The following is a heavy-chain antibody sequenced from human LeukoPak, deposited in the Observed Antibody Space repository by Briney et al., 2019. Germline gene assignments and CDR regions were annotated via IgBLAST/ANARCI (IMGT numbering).Heavy chain of an antibody. D-gene: IGHD2-2*01. V-gene: IGHV4-34*01. CDR1: GGSFSGYY. Sequence: SETLSLTCAVYGGSFSGYYWSWIRQPPGKGLEWIGEIDHSGSTNYNPSLKSRVTISVDTSKNQFSLKLSSVTAADTAVYCCARLLHCRSTTCYDWFDPWGRGTLVTVSS. CDR2: IDHSGST. J-gene: IGHJ5*02. CDR3: ARLLHCRSTTCYDWFDP.